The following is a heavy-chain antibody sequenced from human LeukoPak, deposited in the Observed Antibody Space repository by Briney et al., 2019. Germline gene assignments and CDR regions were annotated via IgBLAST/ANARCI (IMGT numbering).Heavy chain of an antibody. D-gene: IGHD5-12*01. V-gene: IGHV1-2*02. J-gene: IGHJ4*02. CDR3: ARDSDTVANNHIDY. Sequence: ASVKVSCKASGYTFTGYYMHWVRQAPGQGLEWMGWINPNSGGTNYAQKFQGRVTMTRDTSISTAYMELSRLRSEDTAVYYCARDSDTVANNHIDYWGQGTLVTVSS. CDR2: INPNSGGT. CDR1: GYTFTGYY.